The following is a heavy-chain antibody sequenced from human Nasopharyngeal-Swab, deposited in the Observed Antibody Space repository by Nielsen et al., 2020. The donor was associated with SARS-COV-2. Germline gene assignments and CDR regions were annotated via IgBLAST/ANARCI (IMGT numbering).Heavy chain of an antibody. Sequence: SQTLSLTCVISRDSVARNRAAWPWLRQSPSRGLEWLGRAYYRSTWYLDYAVSVQGRISINPDTTKNLFSLHLHSVTLDDTAVYYCARGSHKSGWFWGRGTLVAVSS. CDR3: ARGSHKSGWF. J-gene: IGHJ4*02. CDR2: AYYRSTWYL. D-gene: IGHD6-19*01. CDR1: RDSVARNRAA. V-gene: IGHV6-1*01.